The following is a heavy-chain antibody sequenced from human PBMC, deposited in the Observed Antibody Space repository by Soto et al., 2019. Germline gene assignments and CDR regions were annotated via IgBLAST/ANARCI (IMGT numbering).Heavy chain of an antibody. J-gene: IGHJ4*02. V-gene: IGHV4-39*01. CDR1: GGSISGSDYY. CDR2: IYYSGST. D-gene: IGHD3-10*01. CDR3: ARQGASRRELLARFDY. Sequence: SETLSLTCTVSGGSISGSDYYWGWIRQPPGKGLEWIERIYYSGSTYYNPSLKSRVTISVDTSKNQFSLKLSSVTAADTAVYYCARQGASRRELLARFDYWGRVTLVTASS.